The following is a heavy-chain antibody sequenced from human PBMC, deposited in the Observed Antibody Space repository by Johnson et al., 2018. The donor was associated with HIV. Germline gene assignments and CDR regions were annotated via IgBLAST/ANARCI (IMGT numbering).Heavy chain of an antibody. CDR2: ISYDGTNK. Sequence: QVQLVESGGGVVQPGGSLRLSCAASGFTFSSSGMHWVRQAPGKGLEWVAVISYDGTNKYYADSVKGRFTVSRDNSKNTLHLEMNILRADDTAVYYCARGGGYWEVIAFDIWGQGTMVTVSS. CDR3: ARGGGYWEVIAFDI. J-gene: IGHJ3*02. V-gene: IGHV3-30*03. CDR1: GFTFSSSG. D-gene: IGHD1-26*01.